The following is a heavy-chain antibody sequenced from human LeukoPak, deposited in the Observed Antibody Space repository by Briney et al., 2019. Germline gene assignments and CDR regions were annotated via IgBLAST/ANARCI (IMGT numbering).Heavy chain of an antibody. D-gene: IGHD5-24*01. V-gene: IGHV1-2*02. CDR2: VNPNSGGT. CDR1: GYTFTSYG. J-gene: IGHJ5*02. CDR3: ARGETEMATIT. Sequence: GASVKVSCKASGYTFTSYGISWVRQAPGQGLEWMGWVNPNSGGTNYAQKFQGRVTMTRDTSISTAYMELSRLRSDDTAVYYCARGETEMATITWGQGTLVTVSS.